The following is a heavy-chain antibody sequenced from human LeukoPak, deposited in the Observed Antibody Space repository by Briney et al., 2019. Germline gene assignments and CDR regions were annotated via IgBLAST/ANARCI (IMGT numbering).Heavy chain of an antibody. Sequence: GASVKVSCRASGGTFSSYAISWVRQAPGQGLEWMGGLIPSFGTANYAQTFQGRVTITADESTSTAYMELSSLRCEDTAVYYCAREDQDCSSTSCSFDYWGQGTLVTVSS. CDR3: AREDQDCSSTSCSFDY. CDR1: GGTFSSYA. CDR2: LIPSFGTA. V-gene: IGHV1-69*13. D-gene: IGHD2-2*01. J-gene: IGHJ4*02.